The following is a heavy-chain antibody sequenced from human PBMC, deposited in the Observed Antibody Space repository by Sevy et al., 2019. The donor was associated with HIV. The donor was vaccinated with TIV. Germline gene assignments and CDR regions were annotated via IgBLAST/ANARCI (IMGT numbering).Heavy chain of an antibody. V-gene: IGHV4-39*01. CDR2: MSYTGNS. D-gene: IGHD6-13*01. Sequence: SETLSLTCTVSGGSINNKAYYWAWIRQPPGKGLEWIGSMSYTGNSYYNPSLNCRVTISLDTSKHQFSLRLTFVTAADTAVYYCARRLAAAGGGNEYFQPWGQGTLVTVSS. CDR3: ARRLAAAGGGNEYFQP. CDR1: GGSINNKAYY. J-gene: IGHJ1*01.